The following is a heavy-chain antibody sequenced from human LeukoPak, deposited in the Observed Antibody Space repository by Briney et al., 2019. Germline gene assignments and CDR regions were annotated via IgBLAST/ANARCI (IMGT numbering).Heavy chain of an antibody. CDR1: GFTFSSYS. D-gene: IGHD6-19*01. Sequence: GGPLRLSCAASGFTFSSYSMNWLRQAPGKGLEWVSYISSSSSTIYYADSVKGRFTISRDNAKNSLYLQMNSLRAEDTAVYYCARDVLSAYSSGWHTPFDYWGQGTLVTVSS. V-gene: IGHV3-48*04. CDR3: ARDVLSAYSSGWHTPFDY. CDR2: ISSSSSTI. J-gene: IGHJ4*02.